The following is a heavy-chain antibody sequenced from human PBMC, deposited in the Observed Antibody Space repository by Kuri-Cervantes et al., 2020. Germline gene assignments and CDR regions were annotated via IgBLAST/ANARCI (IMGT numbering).Heavy chain of an antibody. V-gene: IGHV3-30*02. Sequence: GESLKISCAASGFSFSTNGMHWVRQAPGKGLEWVAVVWYDGSNKYYADFVKGRFTISRDNSKNTLYLQMNSLRAEDTAVYYCVRRYFDYWGQGTLVTVSS. CDR3: VRRYFDY. CDR1: GFSFSTNG. J-gene: IGHJ4*02. CDR2: VWYDGSNK.